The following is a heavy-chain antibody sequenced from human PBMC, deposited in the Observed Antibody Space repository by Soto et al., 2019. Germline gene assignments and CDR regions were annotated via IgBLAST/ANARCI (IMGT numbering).Heavy chain of an antibody. Sequence: QVQLVESGGGVVQPGRSLRLSCAASGFTFSSYGMHWVRQAPGKGLEWVAVIWYDGSNKYYADSVKGRFTISRDNSKNTLYLQMNSLRAEDTAVYYCARDRDCIGGSCYSAYYGMDVWGQGTTVTVSS. D-gene: IGHD2-15*01. J-gene: IGHJ6*02. V-gene: IGHV3-33*01. CDR3: ARDRDCIGGSCYSAYYGMDV. CDR1: GFTFSSYG. CDR2: IWYDGSNK.